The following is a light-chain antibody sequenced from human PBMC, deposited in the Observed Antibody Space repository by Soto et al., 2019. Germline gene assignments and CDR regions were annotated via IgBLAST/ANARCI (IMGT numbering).Light chain of an antibody. J-gene: IGKJ1*01. CDR3: QQYNSYSQT. Sequence: DIQMTQSPSSVSASVGDRVTITCRASQGISSWLAWYQQKPGKAPKLLIYDASSLESGVPSRFSGSGSGTEFTLTISSLRPDDSATYYCQQYNSYSQTFGQGTKVEIK. CDR2: DAS. V-gene: IGKV1-5*01. CDR1: QGISSW.